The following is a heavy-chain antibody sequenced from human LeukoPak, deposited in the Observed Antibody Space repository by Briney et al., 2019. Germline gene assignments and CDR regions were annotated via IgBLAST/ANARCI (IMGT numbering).Heavy chain of an antibody. Sequence: GGSLRLSCAASGVTFSGYSMNWVRQAPGKGLEWVSAITATSLHIYYADSVKGRFTISRDNSKNTLYLQMNSLRAEDTAVYYCAKKFYGSGSYLGAFDYWGQGTLVTVSS. V-gene: IGHV3-21*04. D-gene: IGHD3-10*01. CDR1: GVTFSGYS. CDR3: AKKFYGSGSYLGAFDY. CDR2: ITATSLHI. J-gene: IGHJ4*02.